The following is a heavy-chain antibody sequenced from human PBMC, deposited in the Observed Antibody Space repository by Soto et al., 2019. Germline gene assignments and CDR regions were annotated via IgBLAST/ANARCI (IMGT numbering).Heavy chain of an antibody. CDR1: GFTFSSYS. V-gene: IGHV3-21*01. D-gene: IGHD2-2*01. CDR2: ISSSSSYI. Sequence: GSLRLSCAASGFTFSSYSMNWVRQAPGKGLEWVSSISSSSSYIYYADSVKGRFTISRDNAKNSLYLQMNSLRAEDTAVYYCARGRCSSTSCYAFDYWGQGTLVTVSS. CDR3: ARGRCSSTSCYAFDY. J-gene: IGHJ4*02.